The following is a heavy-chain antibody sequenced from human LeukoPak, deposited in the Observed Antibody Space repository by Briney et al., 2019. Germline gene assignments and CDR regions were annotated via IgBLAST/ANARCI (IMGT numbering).Heavy chain of an antibody. D-gene: IGHD6-19*01. CDR2: IGSSDSII. J-gene: IGHJ4*02. Sequence: GGSLRLSCVASGFTLSDFYMSWIRQAPGKGLEWLADIGSSDSIISYADSLRGRFTISRDYAKNSLHLQMNSLRDEDTGVYYCGRETVAGTFDYWGQGTLVTVSS. CDR1: GFTLSDFY. V-gene: IGHV3-11*01. CDR3: GRETVAGTFDY.